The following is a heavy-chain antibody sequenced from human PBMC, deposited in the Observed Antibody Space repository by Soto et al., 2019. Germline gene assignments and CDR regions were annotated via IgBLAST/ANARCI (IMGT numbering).Heavy chain of an antibody. V-gene: IGHV4-59*01. CDR2: IYYSGST. D-gene: IGHD3-3*01. CDR3: ARTPSYDFWSGYFYYFDY. Sequence: PSETLSLTCTVSGGSISSYYWSWIRQPPGKGLEWIGYIYYSGSTNYNPSLKSRVTISVDTSKNQFSLKLSSVTAADTAVYYCARTPSYDFWSGYFYYFDYWGQGTLVTVSS. CDR1: GGSISSYY. J-gene: IGHJ4*02.